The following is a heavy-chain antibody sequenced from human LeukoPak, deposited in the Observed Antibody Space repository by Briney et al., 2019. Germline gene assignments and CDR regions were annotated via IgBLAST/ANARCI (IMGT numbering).Heavy chain of an antibody. CDR1: GFTLSTYW. Sequence: PGGSLRLSCTASGFTLSTYWMHWFRQAPGKGLVWVSRINNDGSTTDYADSVKGRFTISRDNARNTLYLQMNSLRVEDTAMYYCARTGSGTSANNLWGQGTPVTVSS. D-gene: IGHD6-6*01. CDR2: INNDGSTT. CDR3: ARTGSGTSANNL. J-gene: IGHJ5*02. V-gene: IGHV3-74*01.